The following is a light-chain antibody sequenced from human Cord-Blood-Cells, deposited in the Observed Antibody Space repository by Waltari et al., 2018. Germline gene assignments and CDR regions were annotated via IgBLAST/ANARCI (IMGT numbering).Light chain of an antibody. Sequence: QSVLTQPPSVSGAPGQMVTISCTGSSSTIGAGYDVNWYQQLPGTAPKLLIYGNSNRPSGVPDRFSGSKSGTSASLAITGLQAEDEADYYCQSYDSSLSGWVFGGGTKLTVL. CDR3: QSYDSSLSGWV. CDR1: SSTIGAGYD. CDR2: GNS. J-gene: IGLJ3*02. V-gene: IGLV1-40*01.